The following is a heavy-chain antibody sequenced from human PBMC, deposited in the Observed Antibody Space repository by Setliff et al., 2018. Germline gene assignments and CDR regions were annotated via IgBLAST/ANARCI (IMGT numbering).Heavy chain of an antibody. V-gene: IGHV4-39*01. J-gene: IGHJ4*02. D-gene: IGHD3-10*01. Sequence: PSEPLSLTCSVSGGSISSGSYYWGWIRQSPGKGLEWIGSMYYSGSTYYNPSLKGRVTLSVDTTKNQFSLKLTSMTAADTAVYFCARHLLVQGTYHFDYWGQGSPVTVSS. CDR1: GGSISSGSYY. CDR2: MYYSGST. CDR3: ARHLLVQGTYHFDY.